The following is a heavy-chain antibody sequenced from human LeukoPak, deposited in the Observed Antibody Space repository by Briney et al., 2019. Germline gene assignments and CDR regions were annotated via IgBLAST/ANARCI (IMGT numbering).Heavy chain of an antibody. D-gene: IGHD4-11*01. V-gene: IGHV4-34*01. Sequence: SETLSLTCAVYGGSFSGYYWSWIRQPPGKGLEWIGEINHSGSTNYNPSLKSRVTISVDTSKNQFSLKLSSVTAADTAVYYCASLYSNYGYYYYYYGMDVWGQGTTVTVSS. CDR3: ASLYSNYGYYYYYYGMDV. CDR2: INHSGST. J-gene: IGHJ6*02. CDR1: GGSFSGYY.